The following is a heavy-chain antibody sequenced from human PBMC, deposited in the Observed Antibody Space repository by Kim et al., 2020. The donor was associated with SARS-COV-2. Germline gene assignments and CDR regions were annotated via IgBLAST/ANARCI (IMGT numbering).Heavy chain of an antibody. D-gene: IGHD5-18*01. Sequence: GGSLRLSCAASGLTFSDHFLDWVRQAPGKGLEWVGRSRNKANSYTTEYAASVKDRITISRDDSKNSLYLQMNRLKIEDTAVYYCARDISGIYKYGESAFDIWGQGATVTVSS. CDR1: GLTFSDHF. J-gene: IGHJ3*02. V-gene: IGHV3-72*01. CDR2: SRNKANSYTT. CDR3: ARDISGIYKYGESAFDI.